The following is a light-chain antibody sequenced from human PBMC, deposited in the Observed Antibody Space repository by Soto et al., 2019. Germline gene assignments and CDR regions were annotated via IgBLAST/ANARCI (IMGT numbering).Light chain of an antibody. J-gene: IGKJ2*01. CDR2: GAS. CDR1: QSVSSDY. CDR3: QQYGSSSYT. Sequence: EIVLTQSPGTLSLSPGERATLSCRASQSVSSDYFAWYQQKPGQAPRLLIYGASSRATGIPDRFSGSGSGTDFTLSISRLEREDFAVYYCQQYGSSSYTFGQGTKLEIK. V-gene: IGKV3-20*01.